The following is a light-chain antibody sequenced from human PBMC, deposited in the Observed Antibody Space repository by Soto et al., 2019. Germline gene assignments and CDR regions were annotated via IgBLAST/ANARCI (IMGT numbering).Light chain of an antibody. V-gene: IGLV2-14*01. CDR1: SGDVGGYNY. CDR2: EVS. Sequence: QSALTQPASVSGSPGQSITISCTGTSGDVGGYNYVSWYQQHPGKAPKLMIYEVSNRPSGVSNRFSGSKSGNTASPTISGLXAEDEADYYCTSYTRSTTPYIYGTGTKVTVL. J-gene: IGLJ1*01. CDR3: TSYTRSTTPYI.